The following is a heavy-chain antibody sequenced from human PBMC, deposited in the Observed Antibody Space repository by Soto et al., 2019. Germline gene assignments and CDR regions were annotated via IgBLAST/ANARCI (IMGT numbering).Heavy chain of an antibody. Sequence: PGESLKISFKGSGYRLITDWIGWVRQMPGKGLEWMGIIYPGDSDTRYSPSFQGQVTLSADKSTSTAYLQWSSLKASDTAMYYCARSGVSSYGMDVWGQGTTVTVSS. CDR3: ARSGVSSYGMDV. D-gene: IGHD3-16*01. CDR2: IYPGDSDT. J-gene: IGHJ6*02. CDR1: GYRLITDW. V-gene: IGHV5-51*01.